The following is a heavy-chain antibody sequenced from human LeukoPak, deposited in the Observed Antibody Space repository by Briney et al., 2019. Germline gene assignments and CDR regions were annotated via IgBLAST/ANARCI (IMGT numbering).Heavy chain of an antibody. CDR3: ARETMVQGVIITYFDY. CDR1: GYTFTSYG. Sequence: ASVKVSCKASGYTFTSYGISWVRQAPGQGLEWMGWISAYNGNTNYAQKLQGRVTMTTDTSTSTAYMELRSLRSDDTAVYYCARETMVQGVIITYFDYWGQGTLVTVSS. J-gene: IGHJ4*02. V-gene: IGHV1-18*04. D-gene: IGHD3-10*01. CDR2: ISAYNGNT.